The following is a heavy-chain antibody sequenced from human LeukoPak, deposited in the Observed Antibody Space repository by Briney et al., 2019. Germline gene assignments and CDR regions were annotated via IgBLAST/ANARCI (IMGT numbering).Heavy chain of an antibody. CDR2: IYSGGST. J-gene: IGHJ6*02. V-gene: IGHV3-66*02. Sequence: PGGSLRLSCAASGFTVSSNYMSWVRQAPGKGLEWVSVIYSGGSTYYADSVKGRFTISRDNSKNTLYLQMNSLRAEDTAVYYCARRRDYYYYGMDVWGQGTTVTVPS. CDR3: ARRRDYYYYGMDV. CDR1: GFTVSSNY.